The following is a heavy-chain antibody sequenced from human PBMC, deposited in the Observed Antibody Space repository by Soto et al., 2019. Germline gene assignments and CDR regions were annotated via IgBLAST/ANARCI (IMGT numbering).Heavy chain of an antibody. Sequence: DVRLVESGGGLVQPGGSLRLSCAASGITFSNYEMNWVRQVPGKGLEWISFISSDGDTIYYAVSVKGRFTISRDNAKNSLYLQMNSVRAEDSAVYYCASPWGSSDYWGQGTLVTVAS. J-gene: IGHJ4*02. CDR3: ASPWGSSDY. V-gene: IGHV3-48*03. CDR1: GITFSNYE. D-gene: IGHD7-27*01. CDR2: ISSDGDTI.